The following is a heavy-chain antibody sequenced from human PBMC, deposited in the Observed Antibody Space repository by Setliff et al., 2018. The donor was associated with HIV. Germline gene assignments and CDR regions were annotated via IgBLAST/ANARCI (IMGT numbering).Heavy chain of an antibody. J-gene: IGHJ4*02. V-gene: IGHV4-38-2*01. Sequence: SETLSLTCAVSGYSISSGYYWGWIRQPPGKGLEWIGSIYHSGSTYYNPSLKSRVTISVDTSKNHFSLKLRSVTAADTAVYYCARRMGGRDYFDYWGQGTLVTVSS. CDR1: GYSISSGYY. D-gene: IGHD1-26*01. CDR3: ARRMGGRDYFDY. CDR2: IYHSGST.